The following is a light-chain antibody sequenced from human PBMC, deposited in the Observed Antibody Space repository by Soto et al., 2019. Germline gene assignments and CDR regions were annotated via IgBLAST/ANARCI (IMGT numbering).Light chain of an antibody. J-gene: IGLJ1*01. CDR3: SSHGGANNFYV. Sequence: QSALTQPPSASGSPGQSVTISCTGTSSDIGAYDYVSWYQQHPGKVPKLMIYEVSKWPSGVPDRFSASKSGNTASLTVSGLQAEDEADYYCSSHGGANNFYVFGTGTKLTVL. CDR2: EVS. CDR1: SSDIGAYDY. V-gene: IGLV2-8*01.